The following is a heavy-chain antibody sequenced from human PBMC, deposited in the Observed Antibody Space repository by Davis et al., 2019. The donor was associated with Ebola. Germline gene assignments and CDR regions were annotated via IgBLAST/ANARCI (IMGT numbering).Heavy chain of an antibody. CDR1: GFTFSDYY. Sequence: GESLKISCAASGFTFSDYYMSWIRQAPGKGLEWVSYISSSGSTIYYADSVKGRFTISRDNAKNSLYLQMNSLRAEDTAVYYCARAAAKFDYGMDVWGQGTTVTVSS. V-gene: IGHV3-11*01. J-gene: IGHJ6*02. D-gene: IGHD6-13*01. CDR2: ISSSGSTI. CDR3: ARAAAKFDYGMDV.